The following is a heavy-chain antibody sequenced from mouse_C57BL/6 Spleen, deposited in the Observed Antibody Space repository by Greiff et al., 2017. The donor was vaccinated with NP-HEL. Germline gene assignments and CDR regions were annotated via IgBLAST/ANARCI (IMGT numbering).Heavy chain of an antibody. J-gene: IGHJ4*01. CDR1: GFTFTDYY. Sequence: DVMLVESGGGLVQPGGSLSLSCAASGFTFTDYYMSWVRQPPGKALEWLGFIRNKANGYTTEYSASVKGRFTISRDNSQSILYLQMNALRAEDSATYYCARSPYYGSSYAMDYWGQGTSVTVSS. CDR2: IRNKANGYTT. V-gene: IGHV7-3*01. D-gene: IGHD1-1*01. CDR3: ARSPYYGSSYAMDY.